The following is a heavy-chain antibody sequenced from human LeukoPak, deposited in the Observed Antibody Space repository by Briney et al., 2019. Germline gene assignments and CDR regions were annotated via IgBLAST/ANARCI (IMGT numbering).Heavy chain of an antibody. CDR3: ARGSPIAVAGNPFDY. D-gene: IGHD6-19*01. V-gene: IGHV1-18*01. CDR1: GYTFTSYG. Sequence: ASVKVSCKASGYTFTSYGTSWVRQAPGQGLEWMGWISAYNGNTNYAQKLQGRVTMTTDTSTSTAYMELRSLRSDDTAVYYCARGSPIAVAGNPFDYWGQGTLVTVSS. CDR2: ISAYNGNT. J-gene: IGHJ4*02.